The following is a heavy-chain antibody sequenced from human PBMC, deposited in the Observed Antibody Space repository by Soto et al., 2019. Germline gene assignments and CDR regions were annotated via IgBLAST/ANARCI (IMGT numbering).Heavy chain of an antibody. V-gene: IGHV3-23*01. Sequence: EVQLLESGGGSLQPGGSLRLSCAASGFTFSSYAMHWVRRPPGKGLEWVSSISGSGGTAYYADSVKGRFSISGDSLVKTPYLQLSSLRAEATAVYYCAKGRGQNWNSDYWGQGSPVTVSP. CDR2: ISGSGGTA. CDR1: GFTFSSYA. J-gene: IGHJ4*02. CDR3: AKGRGQNWNSDY. D-gene: IGHD1-7*01.